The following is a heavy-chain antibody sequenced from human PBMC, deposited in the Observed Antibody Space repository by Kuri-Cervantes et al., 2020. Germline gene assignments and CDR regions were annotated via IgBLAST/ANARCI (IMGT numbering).Heavy chain of an antibody. Sequence: GESLKIFCAASGFTFSDYYMSWIRQAPGKGLEWVSYISSSGSTIHYADSVKGRFTISRDNAKNSLYLQMNSLRAEDTAVYYCAQGHCSGGSCPISYFDYWGQGTLVTVSS. D-gene: IGHD2-15*01. CDR1: GFTFSDYY. J-gene: IGHJ4*02. CDR2: ISSSGSTI. V-gene: IGHV3-11*01. CDR3: AQGHCSGGSCPISYFDY.